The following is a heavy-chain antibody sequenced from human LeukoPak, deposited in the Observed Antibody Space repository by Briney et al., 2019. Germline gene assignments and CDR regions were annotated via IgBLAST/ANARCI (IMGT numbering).Heavy chain of an antibody. CDR3: ATGAVAPKY. J-gene: IGHJ4*02. Sequence: PSETLSLTCTASGGSITSYYWNWIRQSPGKGLEWIGCISHSGSTNYNPSLKSRLTISLDTSKNHFSLNLDSVTAADTAVYYCATGAVAPKYWGQGTLVSVSS. CDR2: ISHSGST. V-gene: IGHV4-59*08. D-gene: IGHD4/OR15-4a*01. CDR1: GGSITSYY.